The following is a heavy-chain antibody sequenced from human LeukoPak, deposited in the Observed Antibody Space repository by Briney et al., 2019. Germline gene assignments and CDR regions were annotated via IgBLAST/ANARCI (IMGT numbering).Heavy chain of an antibody. CDR2: IYYSGST. CDR3: AGHHPRNTVDF. V-gene: IGHV4-59*08. Sequence: KPGGSLRLSCAASGFTFSSYAMSWIRQPPGKGLEWIGYIYYSGSTNYNPSLKSRVTISLDTSKNQFSLKLSSVTAADTAVYYCAGHHPRNTVDFWGQGTLVTVSS. CDR1: GFTFSSYA. J-gene: IGHJ4*02. D-gene: IGHD2-8*02.